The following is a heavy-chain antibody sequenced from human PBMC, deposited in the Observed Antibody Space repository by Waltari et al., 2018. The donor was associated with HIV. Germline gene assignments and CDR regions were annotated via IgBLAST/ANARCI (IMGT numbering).Heavy chain of an antibody. J-gene: IGHJ2*01. V-gene: IGHV4-39*07. CDR1: GGSISSRRYY. CDR2: IYYSGST. CDR3: ARDRDYYDSSGYRHLFDL. D-gene: IGHD3-22*01. Sequence: QLQLQESGPGLVKPSETLSLTCPVSGGSISSRRYYWGWLRQPPGPGLEWIGSIYYSGSTYYNPSLKSRVTISVDTSKNQFSLKLSSVTAADTAVYYCARDRDYYDSSGYRHLFDLWGRGTLVTVSS.